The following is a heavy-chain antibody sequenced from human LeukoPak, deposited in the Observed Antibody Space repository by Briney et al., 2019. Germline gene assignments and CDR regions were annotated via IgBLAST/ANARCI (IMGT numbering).Heavy chain of an antibody. J-gene: IGHJ4*02. CDR3: ARMFGNSRSY. CDR1: GFTFSNYA. Sequence: GGSLRLSCAASGFTFSNYAMNWVRQAPGKGLECVSSITSSNNIYYADSVKGRFTISRDNAQNSLYLQMNSLRAEDTAVYYCARMFGNSRSYWGQGTLVTVFS. D-gene: IGHD3-10*02. CDR2: ITSSNNI. V-gene: IGHV3-69-1*01.